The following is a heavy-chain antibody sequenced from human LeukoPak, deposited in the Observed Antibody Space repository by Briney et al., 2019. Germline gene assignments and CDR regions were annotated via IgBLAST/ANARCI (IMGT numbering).Heavy chain of an antibody. CDR2: TNTNTGNP. V-gene: IGHV7-4-1*02. CDR1: GYTFTSYA. CDR3: AREVAGRDYYYYYMDV. D-gene: IGHD6-19*01. J-gene: IGHJ6*03. Sequence: ASVKVSCKASGYTFTSYAMNWVRQAPGQGLEWMGWTNTNTGNPTYAQGFTGRFVFSLDTSVSTAYLQISSLKAEDTAVYYCAREVAGRDYYYYYMDVWGKGTTVTVSS.